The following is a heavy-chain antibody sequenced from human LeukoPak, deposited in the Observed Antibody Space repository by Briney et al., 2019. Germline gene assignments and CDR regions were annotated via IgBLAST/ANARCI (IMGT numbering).Heavy chain of an antibody. V-gene: IGHV3-23*01. Sequence: PGGTLRLSCAASGFTFSSYGMSWVRQAPGKGLEWVSAISGSGGSTYYADSVKGRFTISRDNAKNSLYLQMISLRAEDTAVYYCARDLSVGAKPDLGFDYWGQGTLVTVSS. J-gene: IGHJ4*02. D-gene: IGHD1-26*01. CDR3: ARDLSVGAKPDLGFDY. CDR1: GFTFSSYG. CDR2: ISGSGGST.